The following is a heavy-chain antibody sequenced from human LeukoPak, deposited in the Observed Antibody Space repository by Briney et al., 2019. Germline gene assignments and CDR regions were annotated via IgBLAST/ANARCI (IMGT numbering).Heavy chain of an antibody. CDR1: GYTFTGYY. CDR3: ARDYGSGSYYTVGY. Sequence: ASVKVSCKASGYTFTGYYMHWARQAPRQGREWMGWINPNSGGTNYAQKFQGRVTMTRDTSISTAYMELSRLRSDDTAVYYCARDYGSGSYYTVGYWGQGTLVTVSS. V-gene: IGHV1-2*02. J-gene: IGHJ4*02. D-gene: IGHD3-10*01. CDR2: INPNSGGT.